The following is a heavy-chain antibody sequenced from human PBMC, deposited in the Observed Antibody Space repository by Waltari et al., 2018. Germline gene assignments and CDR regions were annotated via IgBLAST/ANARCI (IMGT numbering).Heavy chain of an antibody. Sequence: EVQLVESGGGLVKPGGSLRLSCAASGFPFSSYSMHLVRQAPGKGLEWVSSISSSSSYIYYADSVKGRFTISRDNAKNSLYLQMNSLRAEDTAVYYCASESGYYGMDVWGQGTTVTVSS. V-gene: IGHV3-21*01. CDR2: ISSSSSYI. CDR1: GFPFSSYS. J-gene: IGHJ6*02. CDR3: ASESGYYGMDV.